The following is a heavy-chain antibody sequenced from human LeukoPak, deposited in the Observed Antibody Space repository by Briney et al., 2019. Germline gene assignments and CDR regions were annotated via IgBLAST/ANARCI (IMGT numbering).Heavy chain of an antibody. D-gene: IGHD4-23*01. CDR3: TGRLDYGGNSVDY. Sequence: GGSLRLSCAASGFTFSMSWMTWVRQAPGKGLEWVASINGHGSEIHYVDSVKGRFTISRDNANDSLYLQMNSLKTEDTAVYYCTGRLDYGGNSVDYWGQGTLVTVSS. J-gene: IGHJ4*02. CDR2: INGHGSEI. V-gene: IGHV3-7*03. CDR1: GFTFSMSW.